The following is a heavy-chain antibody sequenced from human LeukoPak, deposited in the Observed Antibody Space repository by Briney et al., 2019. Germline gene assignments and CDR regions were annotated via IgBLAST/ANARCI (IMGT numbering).Heavy chain of an antibody. CDR3: ARQLGYCSGGSCYSVFGFDP. V-gene: IGHV4-4*09. Sequence: PSETLSLTCTVSGGSISSYYWTWIRQPPGKGLEWIGYIYSSGRTNYNPSLKSQVTMSVDTSKNQFSLKLSSVTAADTAVYYCARQLGYCSGGSCYSVFGFDPWGQGTLVTVSS. CDR2: IYSSGRT. J-gene: IGHJ5*02. CDR1: GGSISSYY. D-gene: IGHD2-15*01.